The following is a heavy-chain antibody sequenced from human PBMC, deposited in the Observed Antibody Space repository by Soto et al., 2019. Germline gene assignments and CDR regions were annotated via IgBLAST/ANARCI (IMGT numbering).Heavy chain of an antibody. Sequence: SETLSLTCAVSGGSISSGGYSWSWIRQPPGKGLEWIGYIYHSGSTYYNPSLKSRVTISVDRSKNQFSLKLSSVTAADTAVYYCARDVCGGDCLSSYWYFDLWGRGTLVTVSS. CDR1: GGSISSGGYS. CDR2: IYHSGST. J-gene: IGHJ2*01. V-gene: IGHV4-30-2*01. D-gene: IGHD2-21*02. CDR3: ARDVCGGDCLSSYWYFDL.